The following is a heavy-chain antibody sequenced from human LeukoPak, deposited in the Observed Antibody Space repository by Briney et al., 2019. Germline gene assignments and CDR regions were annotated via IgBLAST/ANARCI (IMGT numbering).Heavy chain of an antibody. Sequence: GASVKVSCKASGYSFIKYGISWVRQAPGQGLEWMGWISADNGNTYYTQKFQGRVTITADESTSTAYMELSSLRSEDTAVYYCARDQKGTPGYSSEVSFVWGQGTLVTVSS. CDR3: ARDQKGTPGYSSEVSFV. J-gene: IGHJ4*02. CDR1: GYSFIKYG. D-gene: IGHD6-25*01. V-gene: IGHV1-18*01. CDR2: ISADNGNT.